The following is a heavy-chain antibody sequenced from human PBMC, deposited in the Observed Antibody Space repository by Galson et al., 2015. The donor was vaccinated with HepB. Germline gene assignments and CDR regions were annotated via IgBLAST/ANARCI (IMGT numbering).Heavy chain of an antibody. CDR1: GFTFSTYA. CDR3: AKVLRSFDWSYFAD. D-gene: IGHD3-9*01. CDR2: ISSSGGST. Sequence: SLRLSCAASGFTFSTYAMSWVRRAPGMRLDWVSAISSSGGSTYYADSVKGRFTISRDNSKNTLYLQMNSLRAEDAAVYYCAKVLRSFDWSYFADWGQGILVTVSS. J-gene: IGHJ4*02. V-gene: IGHV3-23*01.